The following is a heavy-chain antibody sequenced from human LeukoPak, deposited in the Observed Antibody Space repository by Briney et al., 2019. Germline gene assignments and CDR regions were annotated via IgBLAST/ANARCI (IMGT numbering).Heavy chain of an antibody. V-gene: IGHV3-74*01. CDR3: GRGRTRGYSGYVIDY. Sequence: PGGALRLSCAASGFNFSSYWMRWVRQGPGKGRVWISRINYDGTTTSSAESVKGQFTNSRDNAKNTLYLQMKSLGAGDTAAFYCGRGRTRGYSGYVIDYWGQGTPITVSS. J-gene: IGHJ4*02. CDR2: INYDGTTT. CDR1: GFNFSSYW. D-gene: IGHD5-12*01.